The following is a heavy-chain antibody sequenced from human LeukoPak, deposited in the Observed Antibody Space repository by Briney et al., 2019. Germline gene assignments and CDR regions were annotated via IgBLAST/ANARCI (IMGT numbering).Heavy chain of an antibody. J-gene: IGHJ2*01. D-gene: IGHD3-22*01. CDR3: ARRAYFDSSGYSPTSGYFDL. CDR1: GGSIFSSY. V-gene: IGHV4-4*08. Sequence: SETLSLTCTVSGGSIFSSYWNWIRQSPGKGLEWLGYIYSNGITHYSPSLRGRGTISIATSKNQFSLRLASVTAADTAIYYYARRAYFDSSGYSPTSGYFDLWGRGTLVTISS. CDR2: IYSNGIT.